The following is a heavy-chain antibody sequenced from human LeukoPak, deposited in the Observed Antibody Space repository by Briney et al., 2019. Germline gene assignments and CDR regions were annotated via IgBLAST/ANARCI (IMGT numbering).Heavy chain of an antibody. CDR1: GGAFSGYY. D-gene: IGHD1-7*01. Sequence: SETLSLTCAVYGGAFSGYYWSWIRQPPGKGLEWIGEINHSGDTKYNPSLKSRVSMSVDVSKDQFSLKLTSLTAADTAVYYCPGGSRNSNTYEGADYWGKEPLVTVSP. CDR3: PGGSRNSNTYEGADY. CDR2: INHSGDT. J-gene: IGHJ4*02. V-gene: IGHV4-34*01.